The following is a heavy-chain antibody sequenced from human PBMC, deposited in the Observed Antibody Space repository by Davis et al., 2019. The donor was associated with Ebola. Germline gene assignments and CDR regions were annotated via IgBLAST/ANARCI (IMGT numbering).Heavy chain of an antibody. CDR1: GFTFSSYW. CDR2: INSDGSST. J-gene: IGHJ2*01. CDR3: ARGFAALWYFDL. V-gene: IGHV3-74*01. Sequence: PGGSLRLSCAASGFTFSSYWMHWVRQVPGKGLVWVSRINSDGSSTTYADSVKGRFTISRDNAKNTLYLQMNSLRAEDTAVYYCARGFAALWYFDLWGRGTLVTVSS. D-gene: IGHD6-13*01.